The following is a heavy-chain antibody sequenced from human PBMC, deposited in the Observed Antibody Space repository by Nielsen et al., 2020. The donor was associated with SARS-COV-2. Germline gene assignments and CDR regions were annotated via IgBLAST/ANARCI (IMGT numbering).Heavy chain of an antibody. CDR2: IYYSGST. CDR3: ARDGGATDFDY. D-gene: IGHD1-26*01. CDR1: GGSISSYY. Sequence: SETLSLTCTVSGGSISSYYWSWIRQPPGKGLEWIGYIYYSGSTNYNPSLKSRVTISVDTSKNQFSLKLSSVTAADTAVYYCARDGGATDFDYWGQGTLVTVSP. J-gene: IGHJ4*02. V-gene: IGHV4-59*13.